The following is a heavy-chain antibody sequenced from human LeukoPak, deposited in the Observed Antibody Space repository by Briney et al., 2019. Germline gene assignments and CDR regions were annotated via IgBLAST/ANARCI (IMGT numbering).Heavy chain of an antibody. CDR3: AKNYYYMDV. V-gene: IGHV3-23*01. J-gene: IGHJ6*03. Sequence: GGSLRLSCAVSGFTFSSYAMSWVRQAPGKGLEWVSSISGSGGSTYYADSVKGRFTISRDNSKNTLYLQMNSLRAEDTAIYSCAKNYYYMDVWGKGTTVTISS. CDR2: ISGSGGST. CDR1: GFTFSSYA.